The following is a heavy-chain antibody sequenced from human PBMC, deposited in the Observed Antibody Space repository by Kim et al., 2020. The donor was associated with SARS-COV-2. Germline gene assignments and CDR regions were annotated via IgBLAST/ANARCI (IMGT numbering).Heavy chain of an antibody. CDR1: GFTFSSYA. CDR2: ISGTGSST. J-gene: IGHJ5*02. V-gene: IGHV3-23*01. Sequence: GGSLRLSCAASGFTFSSYAMSWVRQAPEKGLEWVSGISGTGSSTYYADAVKGRFTISRDNSKNTLYLEMNSLRAEDTALYYCTKERNYYGSGSYYNSVNWFDPWGQGTLVTVSS. D-gene: IGHD3-10*01. CDR3: TKERNYYGSGSYYNSVNWFDP.